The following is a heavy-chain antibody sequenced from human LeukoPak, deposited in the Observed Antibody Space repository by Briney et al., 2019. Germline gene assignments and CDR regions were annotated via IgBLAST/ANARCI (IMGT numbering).Heavy chain of an antibody. V-gene: IGHV3-21*01. D-gene: IGHD6-19*01. J-gene: IGHJ4*02. CDR2: ISSSSSYI. Sequence: GGSLRPSCAASGFTFSSYSMNWVRQAPGKGLEWVSSISSSSSYIYYADSVKGRFTISRDNAKNSLYLQMNSLRAEDTAVYYCARVGIAVAGSFDYWGQGTLVTVSS. CDR3: ARVGIAVAGSFDY. CDR1: GFTFSSYS.